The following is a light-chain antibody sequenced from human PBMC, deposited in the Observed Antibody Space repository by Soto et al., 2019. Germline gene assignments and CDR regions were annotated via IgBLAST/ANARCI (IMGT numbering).Light chain of an antibody. J-gene: IGKJ3*01. CDR2: GAS. CDR1: QSVNSN. V-gene: IGKV3-20*01. CDR3: QHYGRSPGLFT. Sequence: EIVMTQSPATLSVSPRERATLSCRASQSVNSNLAWYQQKPGQAPRPLIYGASSRAPGIPDRFSGSGSGTDFTLTIDRLEPEDFAVYYCQHYGRSPGLFTCGPGTKGDIK.